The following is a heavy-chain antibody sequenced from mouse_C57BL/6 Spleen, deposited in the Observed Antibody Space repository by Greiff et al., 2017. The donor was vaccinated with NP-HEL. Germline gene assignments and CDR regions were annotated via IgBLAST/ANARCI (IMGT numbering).Heavy chain of an antibody. V-gene: IGHV14-1*01. D-gene: IGHD2-3*01. CDR2: IDPEDGDT. CDR3: TSGYSGYFDV. CDR1: GFNIKDYY. J-gene: IGHJ1*03. Sequence: VQLQQPGAELVRPGASVKLSCTASGFNIKDYYMHWVKQRPEQGLEWIGRIDPEDGDTEYAPKFQGKATMTADTSSNTAYLQLSSLTSEDTAVYYCTSGYSGYFDVWGTGTTVTVSS.